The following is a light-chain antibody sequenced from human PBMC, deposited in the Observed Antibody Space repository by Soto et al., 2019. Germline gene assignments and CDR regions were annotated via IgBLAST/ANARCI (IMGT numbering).Light chain of an antibody. CDR1: QSVSDNY. CDR2: GSS. Sequence: IVLTQSPGTLSLSPGERATLSCRASQSVSDNYLAWYQHKPGQAPRLLMYGSSTRATAIPDRFSGSGSGTAFTLTISGLEPDDFAVYYCQQYGSSPYAFGQGTKLEIK. V-gene: IGKV3-20*01. CDR3: QQYGSSPYA. J-gene: IGKJ2*01.